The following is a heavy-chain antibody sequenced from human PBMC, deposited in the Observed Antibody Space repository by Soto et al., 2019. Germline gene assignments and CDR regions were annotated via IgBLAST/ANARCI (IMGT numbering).Heavy chain of an antibody. D-gene: IGHD3-3*01. V-gene: IGHV3-73*01. CDR2: IRSKGNNYAP. CDR3: SRQASDFWSGKPQYYMDV. Sequence: EVQLVESGGGLVQPGGSLKLSCAASGFTFSGSALHWVRQASGKGLEWVGRIRSKGNNYAPAYGASLKGRFTISRDDSKNTAYLQMNSLNTEDTAVYYCSRQASDFWSGKPQYYMDVWGKGTTVTVSS. CDR1: GFTFSGSA. J-gene: IGHJ6*03.